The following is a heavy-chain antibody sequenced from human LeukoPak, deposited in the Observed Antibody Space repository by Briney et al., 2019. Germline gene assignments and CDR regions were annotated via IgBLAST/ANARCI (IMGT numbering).Heavy chain of an antibody. D-gene: IGHD3-22*01. CDR2: IYHSGST. J-gene: IGHJ4*02. Sequence: SETLSLTCTVSGGSISSGGYYWSWIRQPPGKGLEWIGYIYHSGSTYYNPSLKSRVTISVGTSKNQFSLKLSSVTAADTAVYYCRSESYLYYYDSSGYPIFDYWGQGTLVTVSS. CDR3: RSESYLYYYDSSGYPIFDY. V-gene: IGHV4-30-2*01. CDR1: GGSISSGGYY.